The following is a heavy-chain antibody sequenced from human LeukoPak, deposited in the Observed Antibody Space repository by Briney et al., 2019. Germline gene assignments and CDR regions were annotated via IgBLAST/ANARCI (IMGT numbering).Heavy chain of an antibody. D-gene: IGHD3-3*01. CDR1: GGSISSYY. CDR3: ARHSRHYITTFGVVITPYIDY. CDR2: IYYSGST. V-gene: IGHV4-59*08. J-gene: IGHJ4*02. Sequence: SETLSLTCTVSGGSISSYYWSWIRQPPGKGMEWIGYIYYSGSTNYNPSLKSRVTISVDTSKNQFSLKLSSVTAADTAVYYCARHSRHYITTFGVVITPYIDYWGQGTLVTVSS.